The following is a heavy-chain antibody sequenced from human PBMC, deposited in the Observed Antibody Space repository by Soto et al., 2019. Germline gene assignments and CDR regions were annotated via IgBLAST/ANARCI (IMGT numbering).Heavy chain of an antibody. V-gene: IGHV4-61*01. CDR3: ASQRIAAAGTYYYYGMDV. Sequence: QVQLQESGPGLVKPSETLSLTCTVSGGSVSSGSYYWSWIRQPPGKGLEWIGYIYYSGSTNYNPSLKRRVTRAADTSKNQFSLKLSAVTAADTAVYDGASQRIAAAGTYYYYGMDVWGQGTTVTVSS. CDR2: IYYSGST. J-gene: IGHJ6*02. CDR1: GGSVSSGSYY. D-gene: IGHD6-13*01.